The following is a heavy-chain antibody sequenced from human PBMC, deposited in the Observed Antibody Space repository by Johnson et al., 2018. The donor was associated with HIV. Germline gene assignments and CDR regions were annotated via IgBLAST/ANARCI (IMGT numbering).Heavy chain of an antibody. CDR1: GFTFSSYG. D-gene: IGHD1-14*01. J-gene: IGHJ3*02. CDR2: ISYDGSKK. CDR3: AKGPEGALDS. V-gene: IGHV3-30*18. Sequence: QMQLVESGGGVVQPGRSLRLSCAASGFTFSSYGMHWVRQAPGKGLEWVAVISYDGSKKYYGDSVKGRLTISRDNSKKTLYLEMNSLRAEDTAVYYCAKGPEGALDSWGQGTMVTVSS.